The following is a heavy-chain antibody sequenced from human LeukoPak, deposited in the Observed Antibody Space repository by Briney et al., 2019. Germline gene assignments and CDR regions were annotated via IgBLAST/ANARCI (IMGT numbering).Heavy chain of an antibody. D-gene: IGHD3-10*01. CDR2: IYSGGST. Sequence: GGSLRLSCTVSGFIFSTYSMNWVRQAPGKGLEWVSVIYSGGSTDYADSVKGRVTISRDNSKNTVYLQMNSLRAEDTVVYYCAREKYDSGSYLYGMDVWGQGTTVTVSS. CDR3: AREKYDSGSYLYGMDV. J-gene: IGHJ6*02. V-gene: IGHV3-53*01. CDR1: GFIFSTYS.